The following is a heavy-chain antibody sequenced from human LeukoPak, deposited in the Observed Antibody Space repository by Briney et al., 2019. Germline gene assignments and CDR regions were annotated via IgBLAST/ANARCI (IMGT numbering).Heavy chain of an antibody. CDR2: IAPSSGTT. D-gene: IGHD3-10*01. Sequence: ASVKVSCKASGYTFTSNYMHWVRQAPGQGLEWMGVIAPSSGTTSYAQKFQGRVTITADKSTSTAYMELSSLRSEDTAVYYCARDTLTMVRGVIYDHYYGIDVWGQGTTVTVSS. CDR3: ARDTLTMVRGVIYDHYYGIDV. J-gene: IGHJ6*02. CDR1: GYTFTSNY. V-gene: IGHV1-46*01.